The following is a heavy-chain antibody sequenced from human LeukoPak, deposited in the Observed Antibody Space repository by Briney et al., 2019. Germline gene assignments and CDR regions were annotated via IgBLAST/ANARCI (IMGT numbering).Heavy chain of an antibody. J-gene: IGHJ2*01. CDR2: LSYDGSIE. V-gene: IGHV3-30*03. D-gene: IGHD3-10*01. Sequence: GGSLRLSCAASGFTFNTYGIHWVRQAPGKGLEWVAILSYDGSIERYADSVKGRFTISRDNPKNALYLQMNSLRAEDTAVYYCARDFGAAITYWYFDLWGPGTLVTVSS. CDR3: ARDFGAAITYWYFDL. CDR1: GFTFNTYG.